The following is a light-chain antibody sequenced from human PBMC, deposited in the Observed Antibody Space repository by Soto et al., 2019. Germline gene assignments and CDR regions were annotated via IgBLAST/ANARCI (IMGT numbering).Light chain of an antibody. V-gene: IGKV3-15*01. CDR3: QQYNNWPPYT. Sequence: EIVMTQSPATLSVSPGERATLSCRASQSVSSNLAWYQQKPGQDPRLLIYGASTRATDIPARFSGSGSGTEFTLTISSLQSEDFAVYLFQQYNNWPPYTFRQGTKLEIK. CDR1: QSVSSN. CDR2: GAS. J-gene: IGKJ2*01.